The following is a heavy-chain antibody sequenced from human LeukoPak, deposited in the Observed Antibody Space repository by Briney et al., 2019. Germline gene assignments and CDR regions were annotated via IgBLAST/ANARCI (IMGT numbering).Heavy chain of an antibody. J-gene: IGHJ6*01. CDR2: ISGSGGST. V-gene: IGHV3-23*01. CDR1: GFTFSNYA. Sequence: GGSLRISCAASGFTFSNYAMTWVRQAPGKGLEWVSAISGSGGSTYYADFVKGRFTISRDNSKSTLYLQMNSLRAEDTALYYCARYCTGSSCSAGGIYYGMDVWGQGTTVTVSS. CDR3: ARYCTGSSCSAGGIYYGMDV. D-gene: IGHD2-2*01.